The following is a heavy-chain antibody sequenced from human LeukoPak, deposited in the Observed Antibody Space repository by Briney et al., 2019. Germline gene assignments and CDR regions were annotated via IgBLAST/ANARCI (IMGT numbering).Heavy chain of an antibody. J-gene: IGHJ4*02. V-gene: IGHV3-7*01. CDR3: ARDGGTLYLPYFDY. CDR1: GFTFSSYW. CDR2: IKQDGSEK. Sequence: PGRSLRLSCAASGFTFSSYWMSWVRQAPGKGLEWVANIKQDGSEKYYVDSVKGRFTISRDNAKNSLYLQMNSLRAEDTAVYYCARDGGTLYLPYFDYWGQGTLVTVSS. D-gene: IGHD2-2*01.